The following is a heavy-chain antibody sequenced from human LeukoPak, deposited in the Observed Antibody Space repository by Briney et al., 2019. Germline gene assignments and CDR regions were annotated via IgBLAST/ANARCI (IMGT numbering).Heavy chain of an antibody. CDR1: GGSISGNSYY. V-gene: IGHV4-39*01. D-gene: IGHD6-19*01. CDR2: LYSSGST. CDR3: ATYSSGWSPYLQH. J-gene: IGHJ1*01. Sequence: SETLSLTCTVSGGSISGNSYYWGWVRQPPWKGLEWIGSLYSSGSTYYNPSLKSRVAVSVDTSKNQFSLKLSSVTAADTAVYYCATYSSGWSPYLQHWGQGTLVTVSS.